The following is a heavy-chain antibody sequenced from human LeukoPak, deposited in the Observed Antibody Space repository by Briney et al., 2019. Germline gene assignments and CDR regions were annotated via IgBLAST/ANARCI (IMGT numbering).Heavy chain of an antibody. D-gene: IGHD4-17*01. CDR2: IYYSGST. Sequence: SETLSLTSTVSGGSISSYYWCWIRQPPGKGLEWIGYIYYSGSTNYNPSLKSRVTISVDTSKNQFSLKLSSVTAADTAVYYCARSPITTVNTRPFDIWGQGTMVTVSS. V-gene: IGHV4-59*01. CDR1: GGSISSYY. J-gene: IGHJ3*02. CDR3: ARSPITTVNTRPFDI.